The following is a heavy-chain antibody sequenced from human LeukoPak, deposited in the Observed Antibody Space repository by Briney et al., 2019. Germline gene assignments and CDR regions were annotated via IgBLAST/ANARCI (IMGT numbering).Heavy chain of an antibody. Sequence: GGSLRLSCAASGFTPSSYGMSWVRQAPGKGLEWVSAISGSGGSTYYADSVKGRFTISRDNAKNSLFLQMNSLRAEDTAVYYCARDKAVGPTLLDYWGQGTLVTVSS. CDR3: ARDKAVGPTLLDY. D-gene: IGHD1-26*01. CDR1: GFTPSSYG. J-gene: IGHJ4*02. CDR2: ISGSGGST. V-gene: IGHV3-23*01.